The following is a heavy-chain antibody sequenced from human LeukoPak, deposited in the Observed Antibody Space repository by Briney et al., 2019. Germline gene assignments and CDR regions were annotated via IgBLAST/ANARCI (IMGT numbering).Heavy chain of an antibody. D-gene: IGHD6-6*01. CDR3: ARRSSDWYFDL. J-gene: IGHJ2*01. CDR1: GYTFTGNG. Sequence: ASVKVSCKASGYTFTGNGITWVRQAPGQGLEWMGWISGYNGNTVYAQMFQGRVTMTTDTSTSTAYMEVTNLRSDDTAMYYCARRSSDWYFDLWGRGTLVTVSS. V-gene: IGHV1-18*01. CDR2: ISGYNGNT.